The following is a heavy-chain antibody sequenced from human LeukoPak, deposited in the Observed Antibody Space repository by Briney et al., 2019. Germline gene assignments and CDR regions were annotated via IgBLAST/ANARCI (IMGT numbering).Heavy chain of an antibody. V-gene: IGHV3-13*03. Sequence: GGSLRLSCAACGFTFSSYDMHWVRQATGKGLEWVSATGTAGDTYYPGSVKGQFTISRENAKNSLYLQMNSLRAGDTAVYYCARDGYVDYYYYMDVWGKGTTVTVSS. D-gene: IGHD5-18*01. J-gene: IGHJ6*03. CDR3: ARDGYVDYYYYMDV. CDR1: GFTFSSYD. CDR2: TGTAGDT.